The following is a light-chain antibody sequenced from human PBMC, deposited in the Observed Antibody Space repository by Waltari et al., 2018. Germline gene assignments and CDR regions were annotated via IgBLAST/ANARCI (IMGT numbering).Light chain of an antibody. Sequence: QSALTQPASVSGSPGQSITISCTGTSSDVGGHPYVSWYQQHPGEAPKLIIYDVSRRPPGFSPRFSASRSGNTASLTISGLRTEDEADYYCSSYSSVTNVVFGGGTKLTVL. CDR1: SSDVGGHPY. V-gene: IGLV2-14*01. CDR2: DVS. CDR3: SSYSSVTNVV. J-gene: IGLJ2*01.